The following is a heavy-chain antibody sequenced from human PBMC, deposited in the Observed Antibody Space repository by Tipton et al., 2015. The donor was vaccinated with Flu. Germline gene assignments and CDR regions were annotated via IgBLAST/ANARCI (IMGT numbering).Heavy chain of an antibody. J-gene: IGHJ4*02. Sequence: TLSLTCTVSGGSIRSSSYYWGWIRQPPGKGPEWIGSMLCGGSTYYNPSLESRVTISLDTSKNQFSLKLSSVTAADTAVSYCARDDSGFNDYWGPGTLVTVSS. CDR2: MLCGGST. V-gene: IGHV4-39*07. CDR3: ARDDSGFNDY. CDR1: GGSIRSSSYY. D-gene: IGHD1-26*01.